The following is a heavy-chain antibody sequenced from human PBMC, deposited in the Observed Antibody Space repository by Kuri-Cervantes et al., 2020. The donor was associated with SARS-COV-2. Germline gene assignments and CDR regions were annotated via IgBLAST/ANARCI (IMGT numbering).Heavy chain of an antibody. CDR3: LSTSRMVDY. Sequence: GESLKISCAASGFTFSSYWMSWVRQAPGKGLEWVSAISGSGGSTYYANSVKGRFTISRDNSKNTLYLQMNSLRAEDTAVYYCLSTSRMVDYWGQGTLVTVSS. CDR2: ISGSGGST. CDR1: GFTFSSYW. D-gene: IGHD2-2*01. J-gene: IGHJ4*02. V-gene: IGHV3-23*01.